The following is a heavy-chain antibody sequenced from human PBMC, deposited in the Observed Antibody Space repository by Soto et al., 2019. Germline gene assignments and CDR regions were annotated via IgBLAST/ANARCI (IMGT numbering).Heavy chain of an antibody. D-gene: IGHD3-10*01. CDR1: GFSLTTDGVG. Sequence: QITLKESGPTLVKPTQTLTLTCSFSGFSLTTDGVGVGWVRQPPGEALEWLALIYWDDDERYSPSLKTRLTITKDTSKNQVVLIMTNIDPVDTATYYCAKSRTLITEDAQVGDFDYWGQGTLVTVSS. J-gene: IGHJ4*02. V-gene: IGHV2-5*02. CDR2: IYWDDDE. CDR3: AKSRTLITEDAQVGDFDY.